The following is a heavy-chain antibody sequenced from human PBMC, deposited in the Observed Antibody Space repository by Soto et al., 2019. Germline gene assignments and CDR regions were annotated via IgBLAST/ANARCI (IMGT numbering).Heavy chain of an antibody. D-gene: IGHD6-6*01. CDR3: ARGVEARPTWFDT. Sequence: PGGSLRLSCAASGFTFSSYSLNWVRLALGKGLEWVSAISSSSRYKYYADSVKGRFTISRDNAKNSLYLQMNSLRAEDTAVYYCARGVEARPTWFDTWGQGT. CDR2: ISSSSRYK. V-gene: IGHV3-21*01. CDR1: GFTFSSYS. J-gene: IGHJ5*02.